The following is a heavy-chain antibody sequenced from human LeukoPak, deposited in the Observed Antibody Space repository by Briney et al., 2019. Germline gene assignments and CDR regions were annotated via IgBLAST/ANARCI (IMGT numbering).Heavy chain of an antibody. D-gene: IGHD2-2*01. CDR2: IKQDGSEK. CDR1: GFTFSSYW. Sequence: GGSLRLSCAASGFTFSSYWMSWVRQAPGKGLEWVANIKQDGSEKYYVDSVKGRFTISRGNAKNSLYLQMNSLRAEDTAVYYCARDNRVVVPAAIDYYYYMDVWGKGTTVTVSS. J-gene: IGHJ6*03. V-gene: IGHV3-7*01. CDR3: ARDNRVVVPAAIDYYYYMDV.